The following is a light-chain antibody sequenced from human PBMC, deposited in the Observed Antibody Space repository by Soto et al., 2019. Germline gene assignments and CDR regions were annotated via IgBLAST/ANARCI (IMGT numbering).Light chain of an antibody. V-gene: IGLV2-14*01. CDR2: EVS. Sequence: QSALTQPASVSGYPGQSITISCTGTSSDVGGYNYVSWYQQHPGKAPKLMIYEVSNRPSGVSNRFSGSKSGNTASLTISGLQAEDEADYYCISYTRSSTLVFGGGTQLTVL. CDR3: ISYTRSSTLV. CDR1: SSDVGGYNY. J-gene: IGLJ2*01.